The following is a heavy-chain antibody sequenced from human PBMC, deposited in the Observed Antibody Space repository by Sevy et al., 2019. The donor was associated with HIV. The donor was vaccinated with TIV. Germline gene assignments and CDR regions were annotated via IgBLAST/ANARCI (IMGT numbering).Heavy chain of an antibody. CDR1: GFTLSSNA. CDR3: AKDPNVDTAMAYYFDY. J-gene: IGHJ4*02. D-gene: IGHD5-18*01. CDR2: ISSTGGST. Sequence: GGSLRLSCAASGFTLSSNAMSWVRQAPGKGLEWVSSISSTGGSTYHAASVRGRFSISSDNSRNTLYLHMNSLRAEDTAVYYCAKDPNVDTAMAYYFDYWGQGTLVTVSS. V-gene: IGHV3-23*01.